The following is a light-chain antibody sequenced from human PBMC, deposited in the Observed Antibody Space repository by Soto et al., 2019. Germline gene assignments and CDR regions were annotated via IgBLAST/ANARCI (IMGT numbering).Light chain of an antibody. J-gene: IGKJ1*01. CDR3: QKYNSAPWT. CDR1: QGISNY. Sequence: DIQMTQSPSSLSASVGARVTITCRASQGISNYLAWYQQKPGKVPKLLIYAASTLQSGVPSRFSGSGSVTDFTLTISSLQPEDVATYYCQKYNSAPWTFGQGTQVEIK. CDR2: AAS. V-gene: IGKV1-27*01.